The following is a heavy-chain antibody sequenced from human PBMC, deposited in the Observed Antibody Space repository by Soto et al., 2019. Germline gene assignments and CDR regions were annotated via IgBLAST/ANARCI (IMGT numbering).Heavy chain of an antibody. CDR2: INPSGSST. V-gene: IGHV1-46*01. Sequence: GASVKVSCKASGYTFTSYYMHWVRQAPGQGLEWMGIINPSGSSTSYAQKFQGRVTMTRDTSTSTVYMELSSLSPDDTAVYYCGRGRSGQIVVFYWGQGTPVTVSS. D-gene: IGHD5-12*01. CDR3: GRGRSGQIVVFY. J-gene: IGHJ4*02. CDR1: GYTFTSYY.